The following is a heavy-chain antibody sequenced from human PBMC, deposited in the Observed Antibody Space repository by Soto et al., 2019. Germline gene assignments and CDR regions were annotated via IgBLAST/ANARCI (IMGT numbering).Heavy chain of an antibody. CDR3: ARGGLVFAAANSVSWFAP. Sequence: SGTLARTCDDSGGSFSLSYWSWIGQPPGTGLEWIGEINHSGSTNYNPSLKSRVTISVDTSKNQFSLKLSSVTAADTAVYYCARGGLVFAAANSVSWFAPWGKDTLGRVAS. J-gene: IGHJ5*02. V-gene: IGHV4-34*01. CDR1: GGSFSLSY. D-gene: IGHD2-21*01. CDR2: INHSGST.